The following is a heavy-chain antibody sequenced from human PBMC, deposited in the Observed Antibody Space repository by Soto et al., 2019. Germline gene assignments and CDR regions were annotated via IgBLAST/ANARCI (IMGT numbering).Heavy chain of an antibody. CDR3: ARYCSSTSCYGFGYYYYYGMDV. V-gene: IGHV1-18*01. D-gene: IGHD2-2*01. Sequence: VASVKVSCKASGYTFTSYGISWVRQAPGQGLEWMGWISAYNGNTNYAQKLQGRVTMTTDTSTSTAYMELRSLRSDDTAVYYCARYCSSTSCYGFGYYYYYGMDVWGQGTKVTVSS. CDR2: ISAYNGNT. CDR1: GYTFTSYG. J-gene: IGHJ6*02.